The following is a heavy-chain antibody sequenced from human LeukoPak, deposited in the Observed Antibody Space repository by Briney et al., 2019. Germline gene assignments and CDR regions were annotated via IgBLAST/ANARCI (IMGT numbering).Heavy chain of an antibody. CDR1: RFTFSDYY. D-gene: IGHD3-16*01. V-gene: IGHV3-11*01. Sequence: GGSPRLSCAASRFTFSDYYMSWIRQAPGKGLEWVSYISSRGSTIYYADSVRGRFTTSRDNAKNSLYLQMNSLRAEDTAVYYCARRLGDHYSYFGMDVWGQGTTVTVSS. J-gene: IGHJ6*02. CDR3: ARRLGDHYSYFGMDV. CDR2: ISSRGSTI.